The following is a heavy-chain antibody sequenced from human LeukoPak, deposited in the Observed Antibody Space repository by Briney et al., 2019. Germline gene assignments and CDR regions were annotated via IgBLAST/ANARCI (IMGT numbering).Heavy chain of an antibody. Sequence: GGSLRLSCAASGFTFSTYDIHWVRQTTGKGLEWVSAIGAGGDTYYQDSVKGRFTIFRDNANLYLQMNTLRPGDTAVYYCVREGTFASPEAGRWIDSFDIWGQGTMVTVSS. J-gene: IGHJ3*02. CDR1: GFTFSTYD. V-gene: IGHV3-13*01. CDR2: IGAGGDT. D-gene: IGHD6-13*01. CDR3: VREGTFASPEAGRWIDSFDI.